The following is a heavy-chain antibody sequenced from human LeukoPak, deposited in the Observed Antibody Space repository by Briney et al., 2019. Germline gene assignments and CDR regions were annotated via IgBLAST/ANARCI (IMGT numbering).Heavy chain of an antibody. Sequence: GGSLRLSCVASGFTFSTYSMNWVRQAPGKGLEWVSHIGRGIVYADSVRGRFTISRDNAKNSLLLQMNSLRAEDTAVYYCARGETTVVTSVDYWGQGTLVTVSS. D-gene: IGHD4-23*01. J-gene: IGHJ4*02. CDR1: GFTFSTYS. V-gene: IGHV3-48*04. CDR2: IGRGI. CDR3: ARGETTVVTSVDY.